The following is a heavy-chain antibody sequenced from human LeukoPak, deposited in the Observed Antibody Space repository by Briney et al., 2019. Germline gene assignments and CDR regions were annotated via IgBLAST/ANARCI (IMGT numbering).Heavy chain of an antibody. J-gene: IGHJ4*02. D-gene: IGHD3-3*01. CDR2: IIPIFGTA. Sequence: SVRVSCKASGGTFSSYAISWVRQAPGQGLEWMGRIIPIFGTANYAQKFQGRVTITTDESTSTAYMELSSLGSEDTAVYYCAARRYDFWSGYFYDWGQGTLVTVSS. CDR1: GGTFSSYA. V-gene: IGHV1-69*05. CDR3: AARRYDFWSGYFYD.